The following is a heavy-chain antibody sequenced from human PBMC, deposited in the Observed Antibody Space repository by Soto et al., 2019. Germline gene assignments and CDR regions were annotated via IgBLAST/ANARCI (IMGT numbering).Heavy chain of an antibody. J-gene: IGHJ6*02. CDR2: IYTSGST. V-gene: IGHV4-4*07. CDR3: ARTYDFWSGSGQYYYGMDV. CDR1: GGSISSYY. D-gene: IGHD3-3*01. Sequence: ETLSLTCTVSGGSISSYYWSWIRQPAGKGLEWIGRIYTSGSTNYNPSLKSRVTMSVDTSKNQFSLKLSSVTAADTAVYYCARTYDFWSGSGQYYYGMDVWGQGTTVTVSS.